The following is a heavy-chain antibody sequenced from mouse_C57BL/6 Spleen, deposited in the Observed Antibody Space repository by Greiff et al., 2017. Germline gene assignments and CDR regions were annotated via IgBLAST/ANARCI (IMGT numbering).Heavy chain of an antibody. J-gene: IGHJ3*01. CDR2: IYPGDGDT. CDR3: AVTAQATSWFAY. D-gene: IGHD3-2*02. V-gene: IGHV1-82*01. Sequence: QVQLQQSGPELVKPGASVKISCKASGYAFSSSWMNWVKQRPGKGLEWIGRIYPGDGDTNYNGKFKGKATLTADKSSSTAYMQLSSLTSEDSAVYFCAVTAQATSWFAYWGQGTLVTVSA. CDR1: GYAFSSSW.